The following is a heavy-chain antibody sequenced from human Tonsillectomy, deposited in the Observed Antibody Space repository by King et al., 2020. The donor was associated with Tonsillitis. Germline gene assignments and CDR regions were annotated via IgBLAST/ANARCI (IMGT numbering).Heavy chain of an antibody. V-gene: IGHV3-23*03. D-gene: IGHD2-21*01. J-gene: IGHJ4*02. CDR1: GFTFSSYG. CDR2: IHANTGIT. CDR3: ARHGCAYSVDY. Sequence: VQLVESGGGLVQPGGSLRLSCEASGFTFSSYGMSWVRQAPGKGLEWVSLIHANTGITSYADSVRGRFTISRANSKNTLDLQMNSLRADATAVYYCARHGCAYSVDYWGQGTLVTVSS.